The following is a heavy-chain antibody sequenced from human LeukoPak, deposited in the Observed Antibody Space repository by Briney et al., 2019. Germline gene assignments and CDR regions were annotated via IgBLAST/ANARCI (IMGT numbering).Heavy chain of an antibody. CDR2: IYYRGST. Sequence: SETLSLTCTVSGGSIGTYYWSWIRQPPGKGLEWIGYIYYRGSTNYNPSLKSRVTISVDTSKNQFSLKLGSVTAADTAVYYCARQMSGSSGLDYWGQGTLVTVSS. CDR1: GGSIGTYY. D-gene: IGHD6-19*01. J-gene: IGHJ4*02. CDR3: ARQMSGSSGLDY. V-gene: IGHV4-59*08.